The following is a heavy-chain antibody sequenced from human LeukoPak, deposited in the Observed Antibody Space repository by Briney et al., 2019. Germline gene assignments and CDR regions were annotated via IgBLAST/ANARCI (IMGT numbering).Heavy chain of an antibody. J-gene: IGHJ6*03. V-gene: IGHV4-38-2*02. CDR1: GYSISSGYF. CDR3: ARVRRGFGSLYYYYYMDV. Sequence: SETLSLTCTVSGYSISSGYFWGWIRQPPGKGLEWIGSIYYIGSTYYNPSLKTRVTISVDTSKNQFSLKLSSVNAEETAVYYCARVRRGFGSLYYYYYMDVWGKGTTVTVSS. CDR2: IYYIGST. D-gene: IGHD1-14*01.